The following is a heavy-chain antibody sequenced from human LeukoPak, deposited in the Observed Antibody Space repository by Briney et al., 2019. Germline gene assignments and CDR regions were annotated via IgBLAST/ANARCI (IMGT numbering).Heavy chain of an antibody. V-gene: IGHV3-23*01. J-gene: IGHJ4*02. D-gene: IGHD1-14*01. CDR3: ARGVEPLAANTLAY. CDR2: ISDSGGHT. Sequence: GGSLRLSCAASGFTFTTCGMTWVRQAPGKGLEWVSSISDSGGHTYYTDSVKGRFTISRDNSKNTLYLEMNSLSPDDTAVYYCARGVEPLAANTLAYWGQGTLVTVSS. CDR1: GFTFTTCG.